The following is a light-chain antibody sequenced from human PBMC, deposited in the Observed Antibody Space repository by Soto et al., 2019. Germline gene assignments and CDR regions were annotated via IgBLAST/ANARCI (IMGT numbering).Light chain of an antibody. V-gene: IGLV2-14*01. CDR2: DVR. CDR3: TSYTTSNTRQIV. CDR1: SSDVGGYNH. J-gene: IGLJ1*01. Sequence: QSVLTQPASVSGSPGQSITISCTGTSSDVGGYNHVSRYQQHPGKAPKFMIYDVRNRPSGVSNRFSGSKSGNPASLTISGLQAEDEADYYCTSYTTSNTRQIVFGTGTKVTVL.